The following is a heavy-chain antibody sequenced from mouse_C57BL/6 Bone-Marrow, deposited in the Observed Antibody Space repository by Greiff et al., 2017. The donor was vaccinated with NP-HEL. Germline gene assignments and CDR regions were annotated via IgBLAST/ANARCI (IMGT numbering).Heavy chain of an antibody. CDR1: GYTFTSYW. Sequence: QVQLQQPGAELVKPGASVKLSCKASGYTFTSYWMHWVKQRPGQGLEWIGMIHPNSGSTNYNEKFKSKATLTVDKSSSTAYMQLSSLTSEDSAVYYCARSPHYYGSSSLDYWGQGTTLTVSS. J-gene: IGHJ2*01. CDR3: ARSPHYYGSSSLDY. CDR2: IHPNSGST. V-gene: IGHV1-64*01. D-gene: IGHD1-1*01.